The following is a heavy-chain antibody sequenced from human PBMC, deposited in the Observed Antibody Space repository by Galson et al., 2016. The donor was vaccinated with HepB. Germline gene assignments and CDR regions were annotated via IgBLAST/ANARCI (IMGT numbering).Heavy chain of an antibody. CDR2: ISNDASNK. CDR1: GLTFSIYG. D-gene: IGHD2-2*02. V-gene: IGHV3-30*18. CDR3: AKDSGGYCSSTNCYKSSFDI. J-gene: IGHJ3*02. Sequence: SLRLSCAASGLTFSIYGMHWVRQAPDKGLEWVALISNDASNKYYADSLKRGSSISRYNSNKTLELQLNSLKPADTAVYYCAKDSGGYCSSTNCYKSSFDIWGQGTMVTVSS.